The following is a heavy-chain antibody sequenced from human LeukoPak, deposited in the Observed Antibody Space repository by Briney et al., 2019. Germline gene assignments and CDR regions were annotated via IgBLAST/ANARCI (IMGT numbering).Heavy chain of an antibody. Sequence: GGSLRLSCAASGFTFSSYEVNWVRQAPGKGLEWVSYISSSGSTIYYADSVKGRFTISRDNSKNTLYLQMSSLRAEDTAVYYCVKDLYYGSGSYYPALDYWGQGTLVTVSS. V-gene: IGHV3-48*03. D-gene: IGHD3-10*01. CDR3: VKDLYYGSGSYYPALDY. CDR1: GFTFSSYE. CDR2: ISSSGSTI. J-gene: IGHJ4*02.